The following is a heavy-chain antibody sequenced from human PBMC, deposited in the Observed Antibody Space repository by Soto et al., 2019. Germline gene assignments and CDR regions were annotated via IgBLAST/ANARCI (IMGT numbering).Heavy chain of an antibody. D-gene: IGHD2-2*01. CDR2: ISGSGGST. Sequence: PGGSLRLSCAASGFTFSSYGMSWVRQAPGKGLEWVSAISGSGGSTYYADSVKGRFTISRDNSKNTLYLQMNSLRAEDTAVYYCAKHRVVVPAAIHYYYMDVWGKGTTVTAP. CDR3: AKHRVVVPAAIHYYYMDV. CDR1: GFTFSSYG. J-gene: IGHJ6*03. V-gene: IGHV3-23*01.